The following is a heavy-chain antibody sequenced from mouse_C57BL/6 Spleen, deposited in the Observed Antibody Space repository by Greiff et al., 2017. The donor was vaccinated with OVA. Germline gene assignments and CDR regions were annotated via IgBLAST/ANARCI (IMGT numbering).Heavy chain of an antibody. CDR1: GYTFTSDW. Sequence: VQLQQPGAELVKPGASVKMSCKASGYTFTSDWITWVKQRPGQGLEWIGDIYPGSGSTNYNEKFKSKATLTVDTSSSTAYMQLSSLTSEDSAVYYCARHYYDYDDYAMDYWGQGTSVTVSS. CDR3: ARHYYDYDDYAMDY. J-gene: IGHJ4*01. CDR2: IYPGSGST. V-gene: IGHV1-55*01. D-gene: IGHD2-4*01.